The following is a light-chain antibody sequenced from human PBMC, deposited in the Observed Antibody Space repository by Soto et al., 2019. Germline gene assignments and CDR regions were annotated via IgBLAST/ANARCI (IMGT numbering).Light chain of an antibody. CDR2: DVS. V-gene: IGLV2-14*01. CDR3: SSYTSSSTLV. Sequence: QSALTQPASVSGSPGQSITISCSGTSSDVGGYNYVSWYQQHPGKAPKLMIYDVSNRPSGVSNRFSGSKSGNTPSLTISGLQAEDEADYYCSSYTSSSTLVFGTGTKLTLL. CDR1: SSDVGGYNY. J-gene: IGLJ1*01.